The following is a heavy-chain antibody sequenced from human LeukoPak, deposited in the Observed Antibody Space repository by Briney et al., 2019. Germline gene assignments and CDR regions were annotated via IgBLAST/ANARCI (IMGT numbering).Heavy chain of an antibody. J-gene: IGHJ4*02. CDR1: GFTLSSYA. V-gene: IGHV3-23*01. D-gene: IGHD3-10*01. CDR2: ISGSGGST. CDR3: AKECLQLPVRGVCFVH. Sequence: GGSLRHSRAASGFTLSSYAMSWVRQAPGKGLEWGSAISGSGGSTYYADSVKGRFTISRDNSKNTLYLQMNSLRAEGQSVYYLAKECLQLPVRGVCFVHLGQGTLVTVSS.